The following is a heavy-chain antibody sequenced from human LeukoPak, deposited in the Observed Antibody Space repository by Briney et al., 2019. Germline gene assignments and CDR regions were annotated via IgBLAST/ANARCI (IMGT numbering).Heavy chain of an antibody. D-gene: IGHD3-10*01. V-gene: IGHV4-30-2*01. CDR2: IYHSGST. J-gene: IGHJ3*02. Sequence: SETLSLTCAVSGGSISSGGYSWSWIRQPPVKGLEWIGYIYHSGSTYYNPSLKSRVTISVDRSKNQFSLKLSSVTAADTAVYYCARAPMVRGVITDAFDIWGQGTMVTVSS. CDR1: GGSISSGGYS. CDR3: ARAPMVRGVITDAFDI.